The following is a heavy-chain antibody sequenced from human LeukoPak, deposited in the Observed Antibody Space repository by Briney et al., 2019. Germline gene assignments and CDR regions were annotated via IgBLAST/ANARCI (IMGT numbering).Heavy chain of an antibody. Sequence: LGGSLRLSCAASGFTFSSYGMHWVRQAPGKGLEWVAVISYDGSNKYYADSVKGRFTISRDNSKNTLYLQMNSLRAEDTAVYYCAKDSALGAFDIWGQGTMVTVSS. CDR3: AKDSALGAFDI. V-gene: IGHV3-30*18. CDR1: GFTFSSYG. D-gene: IGHD3-10*01. CDR2: ISYDGSNK. J-gene: IGHJ3*02.